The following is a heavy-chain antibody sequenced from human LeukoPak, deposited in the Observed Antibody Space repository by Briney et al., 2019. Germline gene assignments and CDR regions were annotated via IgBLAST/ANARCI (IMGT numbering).Heavy chain of an antibody. CDR2: IYYSGST. V-gene: IGHV4-39*07. Sequence: KPSETLSLTCTVSGGSISSSSYYWGWIRQPPGKGLEWIGSIYYSGSTYYNPSLKSRDTISVDTSKNQFSLKLSSVTAADTAVYYCAREGRIAVAGLFDYWGQGTLVTVSS. CDR1: GGSISSSSYY. D-gene: IGHD6-19*01. CDR3: AREGRIAVAGLFDY. J-gene: IGHJ4*02.